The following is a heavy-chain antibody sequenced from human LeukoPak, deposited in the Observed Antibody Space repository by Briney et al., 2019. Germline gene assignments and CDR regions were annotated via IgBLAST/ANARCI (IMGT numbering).Heavy chain of an antibody. D-gene: IGHD3/OR15-3a*01. J-gene: IGHJ6*02. CDR3: ARDLHPMDWLEDGMDV. Sequence: GGSLRLSCAASGFTFSSYEMNWVRQAPGKGLEWVSYISSSGSTIYYADSVKGRFTISRDNAKNSLYLQMNSLRAEDRAVYYCARDLHPMDWLEDGMDVWGQGTTVTVSS. CDR1: GFTFSSYE. V-gene: IGHV3-48*03. CDR2: ISSSGSTI.